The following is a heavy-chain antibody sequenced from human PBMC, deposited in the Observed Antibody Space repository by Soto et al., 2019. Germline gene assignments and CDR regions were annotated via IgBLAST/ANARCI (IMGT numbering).Heavy chain of an antibody. Sequence: EEQLLESGGGLVQPGGSLRLSCAASGFSFSSYGMSWVRQAPGKGLEWVSGISGGGDSTYYADSVKGRFTISRDKSKNTLYLQMKRMRAEDTAVYYCARVQDDYGDSDVWFDPWGQGTLVSVSS. CDR3: ARVQDDYGDSDVWFDP. D-gene: IGHD4-17*01. J-gene: IGHJ5*02. CDR2: ISGGGDST. CDR1: GFSFSSYG. V-gene: IGHV3-23*01.